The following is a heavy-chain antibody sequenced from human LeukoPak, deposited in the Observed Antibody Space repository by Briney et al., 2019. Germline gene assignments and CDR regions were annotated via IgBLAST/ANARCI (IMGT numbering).Heavy chain of an antibody. CDR1: GFTFSSYG. CDR2: ISYDGSNK. J-gene: IGHJ4*02. D-gene: IGHD6-13*01. Sequence: GGSLRLSCAASGFTFSSYGMHWVRQAPGKGLEWVAVISYDGSNKYYADSVKGRFTISRDNSKNTLYLQMYSLRAEDTAVYYCAKDGGSSWQFDYWGQGTLVTVSS. CDR3: AKDGGSSWQFDY. V-gene: IGHV3-30*18.